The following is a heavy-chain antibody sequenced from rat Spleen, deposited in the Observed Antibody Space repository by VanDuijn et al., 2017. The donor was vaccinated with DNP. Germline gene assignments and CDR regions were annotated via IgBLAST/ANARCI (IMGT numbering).Heavy chain of an antibody. CDR2: ISYDGRST. D-gene: IGHD1-12*01. CDR3: TRVDRDSYAHDY. J-gene: IGHJ2*01. CDR1: GFTFSDYG. V-gene: IGHV5-7*01. Sequence: EVQLVESGGGLVQPGRSMKLSCAASGFTFSDYGMAWVRQAPKKGLEWVATISYDGRSTSHRDSVTGRFTISRDNVKSILDLQMNSLRSEDTATYYCTRVDRDSYAHDYWGQGVMVTVSP.